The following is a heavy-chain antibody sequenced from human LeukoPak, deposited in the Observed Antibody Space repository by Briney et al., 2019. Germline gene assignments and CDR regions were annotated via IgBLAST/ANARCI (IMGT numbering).Heavy chain of an antibody. V-gene: IGHV4-30-4*01. CDR2: IYYSGST. CDR3: ATYSSGYKVNAFDI. CDR1: GGSISSGDYY. D-gene: IGHD3-22*01. Sequence: SETLSLTCTVSGGSISSGDYYWSWIRQPPGKGLEWIGYIYYSGSTYYNPSLKSRVTISVDTSKNQFSLKLSSVTAADTAVYYCATYSSGYKVNAFDIWGQGTMVTVSS. J-gene: IGHJ3*02.